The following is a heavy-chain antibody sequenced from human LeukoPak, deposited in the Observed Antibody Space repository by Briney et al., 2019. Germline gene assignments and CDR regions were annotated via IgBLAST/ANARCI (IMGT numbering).Heavy chain of an antibody. V-gene: IGHV5-51*01. D-gene: IGHD3-22*01. Sequence: GESLKISCKGSGYSFTSYWIGWVRQMPGEGLEWMGIIHPGDSDTRYSPSFQGQVTISADKSISTAYLQWSSLKASDTAMYYCARREGPNTYYYDSSGYYQHFDYWGQGTLVTVSS. CDR2: IHPGDSDT. J-gene: IGHJ4*02. CDR3: ARREGPNTYYYDSSGYYQHFDY. CDR1: GYSFTSYW.